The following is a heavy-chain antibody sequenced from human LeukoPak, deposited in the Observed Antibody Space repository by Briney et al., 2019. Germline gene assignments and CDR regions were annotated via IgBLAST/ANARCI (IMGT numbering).Heavy chain of an antibody. Sequence: PGGSLRLSCAASGFTFKNYAMSWVRQAPGRGLEWVSRISGGGDATEYADSVRGRFTISRDNAKNSLYLQMNSLRAEDTAVYYCARDAEGYDFWSGYLPGDAFDIWAKGQWSPSLQ. V-gene: IGHV3-23*01. CDR2: ISGGGDAT. D-gene: IGHD3-3*01. CDR3: ARDAEGYDFWSGYLPGDAFDI. J-gene: IGHJ3*02. CDR1: GFTFKNYA.